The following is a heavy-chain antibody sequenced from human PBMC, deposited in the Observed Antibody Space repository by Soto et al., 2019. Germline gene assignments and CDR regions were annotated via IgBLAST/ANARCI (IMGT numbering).Heavy chain of an antibody. CDR2: IYSGGST. CDR1: GVTVSSNY. V-gene: IGHV3-66*04. CDR3: ARHGYNYGGGYFDY. Sequence: GGSMGLSCAASGVTVSSNYMSWVRQAPGKGLEWVSVIYSGGSTYYADSVKGRFTISRDNSKNTLYLQMNSLRAEDTAVYYCARHGYNYGGGYFDYWGQGTLVTVSS. D-gene: IGHD5-18*01. J-gene: IGHJ4*02.